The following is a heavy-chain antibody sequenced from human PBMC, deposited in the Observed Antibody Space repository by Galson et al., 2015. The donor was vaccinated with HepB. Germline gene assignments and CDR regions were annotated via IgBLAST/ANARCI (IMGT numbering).Heavy chain of an antibody. Sequence: CAISGDSVSSNSGAWNWIRQSPSRGLEWLGRTYYRSKWYNDYALSVKSRITINPDIPKNQFSLQLNSVTPEDTAVYHCARDNSDWAGTGHYALDIWVHGTVVTASP. CDR3: ARDNSDWAGTGHYALDI. J-gene: IGHJ3*02. V-gene: IGHV6-1*01. CDR2: TYYRSKWYN. D-gene: IGHD6-19*01. CDR1: GDSVSSNSGA.